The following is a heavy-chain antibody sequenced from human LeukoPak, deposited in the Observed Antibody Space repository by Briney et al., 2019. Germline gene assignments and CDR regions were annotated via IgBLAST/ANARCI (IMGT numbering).Heavy chain of an antibody. CDR1: GFTFGDYY. CDR2: ITSSGSSV. V-gene: IGHV3-11*01. J-gene: IGHJ4*02. Sequence: GGSLRLSCAASGFTFGDYYTTWIRQAPGKGLEWVSYITSSGSSVYYADSVEGRFTISRDNAKNSLYLQMNSLRVEDTAVYYCARDRYGPPDYWGQGTLVTVSS. CDR3: ARDRYGPPDY. D-gene: IGHD4-17*01.